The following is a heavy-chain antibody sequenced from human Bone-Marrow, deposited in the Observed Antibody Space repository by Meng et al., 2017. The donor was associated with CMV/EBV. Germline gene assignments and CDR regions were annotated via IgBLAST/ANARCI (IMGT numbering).Heavy chain of an antibody. V-gene: IGHV3-11*04. CDR1: GFTFSDYY. D-gene: IGHD2-2*01. CDR3: ARDLCSSTSCYRGDYYYYGMDV. J-gene: IGHJ6*02. CDR2: ISGSGGST. Sequence: GGSLRLSCAASGFTFSDYYMSWIRQAPGKGLEWVSAISGSGGSTYYADSVKGRFTISRDNAKNSLYLQMNSLRAEDTAVYYCARDLCSSTSCYRGDYYYYGMDVWGQGTTVTVSS.